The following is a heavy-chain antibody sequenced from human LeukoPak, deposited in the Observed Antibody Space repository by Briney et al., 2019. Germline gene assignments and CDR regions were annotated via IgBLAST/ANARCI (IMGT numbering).Heavy chain of an antibody. Sequence: ASVKASCKASGYTFTSYGISWVRQAPGQGLEWMGWISAYNGNTNYAQKLQGRVTMTTDTSTSTAYMELRSLRSDDTAVYYCARDTYYDSSGDFDYWGQGTLVTVSS. CDR3: ARDTYYDSSGDFDY. CDR1: GYTFTSYG. J-gene: IGHJ4*02. D-gene: IGHD3-22*01. CDR2: ISAYNGNT. V-gene: IGHV1-18*01.